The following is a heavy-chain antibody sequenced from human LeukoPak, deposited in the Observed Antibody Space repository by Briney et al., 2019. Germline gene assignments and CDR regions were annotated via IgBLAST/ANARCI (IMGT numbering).Heavy chain of an antibody. J-gene: IGHJ4*02. V-gene: IGHV3-23*01. CDR3: AKGGAGYCSSTSCLYYFDY. D-gene: IGHD2-2*01. CDR2: ISGSGDST. Sequence: PGGSLRLSCAASGFTLSTYAMNWVRQAPGKGLEWVSTISGSGDSTYYADSVKGRFTISRDNSKNTLLLQMNSLRAEDTAVYYCAKGGAGYCSSTSCLYYFDYWGQGTLVTVST. CDR1: GFTLSTYA.